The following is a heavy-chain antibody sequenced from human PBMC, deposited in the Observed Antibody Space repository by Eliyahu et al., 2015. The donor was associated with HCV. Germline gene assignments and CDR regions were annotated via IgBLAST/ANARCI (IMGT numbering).Heavy chain of an antibody. Sequence: GGSLRLSCAASGFTVSSNYMSWVRQAPGKGLEWVSVIYSGGTTYYADSVKGRFTISRDNSKNTLYLQMNSLRVEDTAVYYCARGYPGAAASLDPWGQGTLVTVSS. J-gene: IGHJ5*02. CDR1: GFTVSSNY. CDR3: ARGYPGAAASLDP. CDR2: IYSGGTT. D-gene: IGHD6-13*01. V-gene: IGHV3-53*01.